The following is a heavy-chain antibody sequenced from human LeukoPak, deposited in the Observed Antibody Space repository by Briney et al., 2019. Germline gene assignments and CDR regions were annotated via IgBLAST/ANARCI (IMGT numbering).Heavy chain of an antibody. CDR2: INHSGNT. CDR3: ARSPDYYDSSGYFDY. D-gene: IGHD3-22*01. CDR1: GGSISSSSYY. Sequence: SETLSLTCTSSGGSISSSSYYWGWIRQPPGKGLEWIGEINHSGNTNYNPSLKSRVTISVDTSKNQFSLKLSSVTAADTAVYYCARSPDYYDSSGYFDYWGQGTLVTVSS. J-gene: IGHJ4*02. V-gene: IGHV4-39*07.